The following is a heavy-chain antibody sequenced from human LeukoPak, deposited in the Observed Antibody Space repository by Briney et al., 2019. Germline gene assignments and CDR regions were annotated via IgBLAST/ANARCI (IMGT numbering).Heavy chain of an antibody. J-gene: IGHJ5*02. CDR1: GGSFSGYY. Sequence: SETLSLTCAVYGGSFSGYYWSWIRQPPGKGLEWIGEINHSGSTNYNPSLKSRVTISVDTSKNQFSLKLSSVTSADTAVYYCARTFGYCSSTSCRAKHRREHGPWFDPWGQGTLVTVSS. D-gene: IGHD2-2*01. CDR2: INHSGST. V-gene: IGHV4-34*01. CDR3: ARTFGYCSSTSCRAKHRREHGPWFDP.